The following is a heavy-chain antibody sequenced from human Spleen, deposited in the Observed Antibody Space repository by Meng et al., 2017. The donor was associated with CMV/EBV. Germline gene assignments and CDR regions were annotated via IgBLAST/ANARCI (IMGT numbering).Heavy chain of an antibody. Sequence: GESLKISCAASGFTFSSYDMNWVRQAPGKGLEWFAYISSSGSTIHYADSVKGRFTISRDYAKNSLYLEMNSLRAEDTAVYYCARDRDGVRFILAIYERGPTGFDYWGQGTLVTVSS. V-gene: IGHV3-48*04. D-gene: IGHD2-8*02. CDR3: ARDRDGVRFILAIYERGPTGFDY. CDR1: GFTFSSYD. J-gene: IGHJ4*02. CDR2: ISSSGSTI.